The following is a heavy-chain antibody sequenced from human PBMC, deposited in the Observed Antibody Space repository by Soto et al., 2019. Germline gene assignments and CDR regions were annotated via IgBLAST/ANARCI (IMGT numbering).Heavy chain of an antibody. CDR1: GGSISSYY. CDR2: IYTSGST. CDR3: ASQYYYDSSGYYYSWGWFDP. D-gene: IGHD3-22*01. V-gene: IGHV4-4*07. J-gene: IGHJ5*02. Sequence: QVQLQESGPGLVKPSETLSLTCTVSGGSISSYYWSWIRQPAGKGLEGSGRIYTSGSTNYNPSLKSRVTMSVDTSKNQFSLKLSSVTAADTAVYYCASQYYYDSSGYYYSWGWFDPWGQGTLVTVSS.